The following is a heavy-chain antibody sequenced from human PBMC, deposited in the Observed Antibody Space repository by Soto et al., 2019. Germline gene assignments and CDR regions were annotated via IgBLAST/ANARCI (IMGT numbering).Heavy chain of an antibody. Sequence: PGGSLRLCCAACGFTFNSYSMNWVRQAPGKGLEWVSYISSSSTTKYYTDSVKGRFTIPRDNAKNSLYLQMNSLRDDDTAVYYCARSRGTMVRGVIKLGTNWFDPWGQGTLVTVSS. CDR2: ISSSSTTK. D-gene: IGHD3-10*01. V-gene: IGHV3-48*02. J-gene: IGHJ5*02. CDR1: GFTFNSYS. CDR3: ARSRGTMVRGVIKLGTNWFDP.